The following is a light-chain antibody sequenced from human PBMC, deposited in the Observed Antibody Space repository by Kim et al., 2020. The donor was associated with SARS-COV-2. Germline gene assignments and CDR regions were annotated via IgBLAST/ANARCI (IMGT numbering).Light chain of an antibody. V-gene: IGLV3-19*01. J-gene: IGLJ2*01. CDR2: GKN. Sequence: SVALGQTVKITCRGDSLRNYYASWYQQKPGQAPILVFYGKNNRPSGIPHRFSGSSSRDTATLTITGTQAEDEADYYCNSRDSSGVVFGGGTKVNVL. CDR3: NSRDSSGVV. CDR1: SLRNYY.